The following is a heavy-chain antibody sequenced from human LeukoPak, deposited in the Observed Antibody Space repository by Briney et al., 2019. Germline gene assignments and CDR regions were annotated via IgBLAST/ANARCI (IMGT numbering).Heavy chain of an antibody. CDR2: ISSSSSYI. D-gene: IGHD3-10*01. CDR3: ARDYDGSGLMDV. Sequence: GGSLRLSCAASGFTFSSYAMSWVRQAPGKGLEWVSSISSSSSYIYYADSVKGRFTISRDNAKNSLYLQMNSLRAEDTAVYYCARDYDGSGLMDVWGQGTTVTVSS. V-gene: IGHV3-21*01. CDR1: GFTFSSYA. J-gene: IGHJ6*02.